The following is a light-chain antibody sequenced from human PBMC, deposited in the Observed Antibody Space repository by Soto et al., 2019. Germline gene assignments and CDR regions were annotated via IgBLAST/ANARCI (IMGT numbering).Light chain of an antibody. CDR2: GAS. CDR3: QQYGSSPWT. Sequence: EIVLTPSPGTLSLSPVERATLSCRASQSVSSSHLAWYQQKPGQAPRLLIYGASSRATGIPDRFSGSGPGTDFTLTISRLEPEDFAVYYCQQYGSSPWTFGQGTKVDIK. V-gene: IGKV3-20*01. CDR1: QSVSSSH. J-gene: IGKJ1*01.